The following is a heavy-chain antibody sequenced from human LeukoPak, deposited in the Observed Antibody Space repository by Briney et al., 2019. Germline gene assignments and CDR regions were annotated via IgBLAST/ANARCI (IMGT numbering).Heavy chain of an antibody. V-gene: IGHV4-4*07. Sequence: PSETLSLTCTVSGGSISSYYWSWIRQPAGKGLEWIGRIYTSGSTNYNPSLKSRVTMSVDTSKNQFSLKLSSVTAADTAVYYCARDRLHYYDSSGPNWLDPWGQGTLVTVSS. CDR2: IYTSGST. CDR1: GGSISSYY. D-gene: IGHD3-22*01. J-gene: IGHJ5*02. CDR3: ARDRLHYYDSSGPNWLDP.